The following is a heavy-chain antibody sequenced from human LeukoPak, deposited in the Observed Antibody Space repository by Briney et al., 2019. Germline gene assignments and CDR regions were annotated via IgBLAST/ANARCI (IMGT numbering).Heavy chain of an antibody. V-gene: IGHV4-59*08. CDR3: ARHNSGWSLGHPNWFDP. CDR1: GGSISSYY. D-gene: IGHD6-19*01. CDR2: IYYSGST. J-gene: IGHJ5*02. Sequence: SETLSLTCTVSGGSISSYYWSWIRQPPGKGLEWIGYIYYSGSTNYNPSLKSRVTISVDTSKNQFSLKLSSVTAADTAEYFCARHNSGWSLGHPNWFDPWGQGTLVTVSS.